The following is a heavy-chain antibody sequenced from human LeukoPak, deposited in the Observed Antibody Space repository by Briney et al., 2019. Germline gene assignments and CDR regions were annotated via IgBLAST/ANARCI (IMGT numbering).Heavy chain of an antibody. CDR2: VYWNDDK. Sequence: SGPTLVKPTQTLTLACTFSGFSLTTTGVGVGWIRQPPGKPLEWLALVYWNDDKRYNPSLQSRLTITKDTSRNKVVRTMTDLDPVDTATYYCAHRYASGWFFDYFDLWDQGTLVTVSS. D-gene: IGHD6-19*01. J-gene: IGHJ4*02. CDR3: AHRYASGWFFDYFDL. CDR1: GFSLTTTGVG. V-gene: IGHV2-5*01.